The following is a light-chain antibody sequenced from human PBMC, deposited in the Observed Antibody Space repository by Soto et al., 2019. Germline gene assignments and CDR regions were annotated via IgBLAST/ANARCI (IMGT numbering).Light chain of an antibody. CDR2: GAS. CDR3: QQRSNWI. CDR1: QSVGSSH. V-gene: IGKV3D-20*02. J-gene: IGKJ4*01. Sequence: EIVLTQSPGTLSLSPGERATLSCRASQSVGSSHLAWYQQKPGQAPRLLIYGASRRATGIPDRFSGRGSGTDFTLTISSLEPEDFAVYYCQQRSNWIFGGGTKVDIK.